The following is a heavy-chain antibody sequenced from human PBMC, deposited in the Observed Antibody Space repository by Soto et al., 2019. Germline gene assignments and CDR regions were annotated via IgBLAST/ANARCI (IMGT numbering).Heavy chain of an antibody. Sequence: QLQLQESGSGLVQPSQTLSLTCAVSGGSISSGDYSWSWIRQPPGKGLEWIGYIYRSGDTYYNPSLKSRDTISIDTSKNQFSLRLNSLTAADTAVYYCARGHDANDDWGQGTLVTVSS. J-gene: IGHJ1*01. CDR2: IYRSGDT. CDR1: GGSISSGDYS. D-gene: IGHD5-12*01. CDR3: ARGHDANDD. V-gene: IGHV4-30-2*01.